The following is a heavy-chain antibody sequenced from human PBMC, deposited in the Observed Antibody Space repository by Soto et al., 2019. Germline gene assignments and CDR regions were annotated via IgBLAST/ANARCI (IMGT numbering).Heavy chain of an antibody. Sequence: QVQLQQWRAGLLKPSETLSLTCAVYGGSFSGYYWRWVRQPPGKGLEWIGEINHSGSTNYNPSLKSRITRSVDTSKNEFSLKLSSVTAADPAVYYCASGRKRIPARFDDWGQGTMVTVSS. CDR1: GGSFSGYY. CDR3: ASGRKRIPARFDD. V-gene: IGHV4-34*01. J-gene: IGHJ4*02. D-gene: IGHD6-6*01. CDR2: INHSGST.